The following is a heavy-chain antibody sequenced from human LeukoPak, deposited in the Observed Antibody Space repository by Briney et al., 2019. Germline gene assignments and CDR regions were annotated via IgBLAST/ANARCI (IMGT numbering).Heavy chain of an antibody. V-gene: IGHV3-23*01. CDR3: AKVRYYDFWSGYYQRDY. CDR2: ISGSGGST. CDR1: GFTFSSYA. D-gene: IGHD3-3*01. J-gene: IGHJ4*02. Sequence: PGGSLRLSCAASGFTFSSYAMSWVRQAPGKGLEWVSAISGSGGSTYYADSVKGRFTISRDNSKNTLYLQMNSLRAEDTAVYYCAKVRYYDFWSGYYQRDYWGQGTLVTVSS.